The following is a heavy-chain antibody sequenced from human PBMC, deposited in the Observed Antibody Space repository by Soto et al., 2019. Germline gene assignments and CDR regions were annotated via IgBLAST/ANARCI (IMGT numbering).Heavy chain of an antibody. Sequence: QVQLVESGGGVVQPGRSLRLSCAASGFTFSSYGMHWVRQAPGKGLEWVALISYDGSNKYYADSVKGRFTISRDNSKNTLYLQMNRLRTEDTAVYYCAKDLGHGGRGAFEIWGQGTMVTVSS. CDR2: ISYDGSNK. V-gene: IGHV3-30*18. J-gene: IGHJ3*02. CDR1: GFTFSSYG. CDR3: AKDLGHGGRGAFEI. D-gene: IGHD7-27*01.